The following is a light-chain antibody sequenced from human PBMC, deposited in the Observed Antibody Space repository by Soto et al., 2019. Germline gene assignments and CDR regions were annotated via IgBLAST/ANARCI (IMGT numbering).Light chain of an antibody. Sequence: DIPLTQSPSTLSAPVGDRVTITCRTSQNVSRWLAWYQQRPGRTPKLLIYEASTLETGVPSMCSGSGSGTEFTLTISSLPPDDFATYCCQHYNAYSQTFGQGTKV. J-gene: IGKJ1*01. CDR2: EAS. CDR1: QNVSRW. CDR3: QHYNAYSQT. V-gene: IGKV1-5*03.